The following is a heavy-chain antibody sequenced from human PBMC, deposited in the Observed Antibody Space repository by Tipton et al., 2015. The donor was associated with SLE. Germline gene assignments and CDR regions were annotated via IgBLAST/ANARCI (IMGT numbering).Heavy chain of an antibody. V-gene: IGHV4-61*02. J-gene: IGHJ1*01. CDR1: GRSISSGSYF. CDR2: IYPSGST. CDR3: ARRGYTTSIFQH. Sequence: TLSLTCTVSGRSISSGSYFWSWIRQPAGKGLEWIGRIYPSGSTYHNPSLKSRVTMSVDTSENQFSLKLSSVTAADAAVYYCARRGYTTSIFQHWGQGSPVIVSS. D-gene: IGHD2-15*01.